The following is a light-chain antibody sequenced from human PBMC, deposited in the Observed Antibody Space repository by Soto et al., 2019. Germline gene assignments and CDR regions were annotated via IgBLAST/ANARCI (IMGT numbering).Light chain of an antibody. CDR1: QRISTY. V-gene: IGKV1-39*01. Sequence: DIQMTQSPSTLSASVGDSVTITCRASQRISTYLSWFKQRPGRAPILLIFAASFLHSGVPSRFSGSGSATHFTLTITGLQPEDFAPYYCQQTYSSPYTFGQGTKLEI. CDR2: AAS. CDR3: QQTYSSPYT. J-gene: IGKJ2*01.